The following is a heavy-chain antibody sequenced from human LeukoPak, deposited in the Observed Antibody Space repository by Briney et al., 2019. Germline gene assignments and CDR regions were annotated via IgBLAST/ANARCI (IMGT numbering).Heavy chain of an antibody. J-gene: IGHJ4*02. CDR2: IYYSGST. V-gene: IGHV4-30-4*01. Sequence: SETLSLTCTVSGGSISSGDYYWSWIRQPPGKGLEWIGYIYYSGSTYYNPSLKSRVTISVDTSKNQFSLKLSSVTAADTAVYYCARETPHASYYGSGSYSHYFDYWGQGTLVTVSS. D-gene: IGHD3-10*01. CDR1: GGSISSGDYY. CDR3: ARETPHASYYGSGSYSHYFDY.